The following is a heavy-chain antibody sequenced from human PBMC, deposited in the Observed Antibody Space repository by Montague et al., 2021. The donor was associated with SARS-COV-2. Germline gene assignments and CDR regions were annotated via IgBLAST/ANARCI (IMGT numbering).Heavy chain of an antibody. D-gene: IGHD5-12*01. V-gene: IGHV2-70*11. CDR3: VRHRPGGSLSGDMYYFDY. J-gene: IGHJ4*02. CDR2: IDWDDDK. Sequence: PALVKPTQTLTLTCTFSGFSLSTNGMCVSWIRQPPGKALEWLARIDWDDDKYYSTSLKTRLTISKDTSENQVVLTMTNMDPVDTATYYCVRHRPGGSLSGDMYYFDYWGLGTLVTVSS. CDR1: GFSLSTNGMC.